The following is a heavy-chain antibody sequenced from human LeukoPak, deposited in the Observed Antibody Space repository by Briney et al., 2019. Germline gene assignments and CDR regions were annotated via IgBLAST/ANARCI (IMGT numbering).Heavy chain of an antibody. V-gene: IGHV1-18*01. CDR1: GYTFTSYG. CDR3: ARGDYFDSSGYSGASLFDY. D-gene: IGHD3-22*01. Sequence: GASVKVSCKASGYTFTSYGISWVRQAPGQGLEWMGWISAYNGNTNYAQKLQGRVTMTTDTSTTTAYMELRSLRSDDTAVYHCARGDYFDSSGYSGASLFDYWGQGTLVTVSS. J-gene: IGHJ4*02. CDR2: ISAYNGNT.